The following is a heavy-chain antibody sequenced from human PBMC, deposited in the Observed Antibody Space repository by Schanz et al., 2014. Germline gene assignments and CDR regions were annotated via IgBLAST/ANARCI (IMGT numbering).Heavy chain of an antibody. D-gene: IGHD6-13*01. CDR1: GYTLTGFG. J-gene: IGHJ3*02. V-gene: IGHV1-18*01. Sequence: QVQLVQSGGEVKKPGASVKVSCKASGYTLTGFGVSWVRQAPGQGLEWMGWINVYNGDTKFAKTFQDRVTLTTDTSTSTAYMELRSLRSDDTAVYYCARNIIATARAYDIWGQGTMVTVSS. CDR3: ARNIIATARAYDI. CDR2: INVYNGDT.